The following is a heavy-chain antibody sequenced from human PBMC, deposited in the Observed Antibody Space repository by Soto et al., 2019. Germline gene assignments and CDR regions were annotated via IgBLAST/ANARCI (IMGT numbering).Heavy chain of an antibody. V-gene: IGHV1-46*01. CDR3: RRDYGDYLLLDY. D-gene: IGHD4-17*01. CDR1: GYFFISYF. Sequence: ASVKVSFKASGYFFISYFIHWVRQARGQGLEWMGIINPNGGRTTYSQSFQGRVTMTRNTSTSTVYKEVSRLRDDDTAVYCCRRDYGDYLLLDYWGQGTLVTVSS. CDR2: INPNGGRT. J-gene: IGHJ4*02.